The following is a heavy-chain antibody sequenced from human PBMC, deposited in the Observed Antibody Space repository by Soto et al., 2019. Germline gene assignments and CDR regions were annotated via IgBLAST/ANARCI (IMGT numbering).Heavy chain of an antibody. J-gene: IGHJ6*02. Sequence: QVQLQESGPGLVKPSQTLSLTCNVSGGSISSGGHYWGWIRQHPGKGLEWIGYINYSGSTYYNPCFKSRVSISLDTSKSQFSLKLSSVTAADTAIYFCASAPFWGYGMDVWGQGTTVTVSS. CDR2: INYSGST. CDR3: ASAPFWGYGMDV. CDR1: GGSISSGGHY. D-gene: IGHD3-16*01. V-gene: IGHV4-31*03.